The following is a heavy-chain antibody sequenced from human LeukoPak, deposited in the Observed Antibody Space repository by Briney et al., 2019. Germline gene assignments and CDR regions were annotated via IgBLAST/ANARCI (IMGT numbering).Heavy chain of an antibody. D-gene: IGHD3-10*01. CDR1: GFTLINYG. V-gene: IGHV3-30*18. CDR2: ISYDGRKE. Sequence: GGSLRLSCAASGFTLINYGMHWVRQAPGKGLEWVAVISYDGRKEQYADSVKGRFTISRDNSKNTLYLQMNSLRAEDTAVYYCVKEHVDRAFTRSFEIWGQGTVVTVSS. J-gene: IGHJ3*02. CDR3: VKEHVDRAFTRSFEI.